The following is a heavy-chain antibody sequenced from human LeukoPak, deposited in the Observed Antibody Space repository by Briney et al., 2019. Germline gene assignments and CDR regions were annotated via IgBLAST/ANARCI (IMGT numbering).Heavy chain of an antibody. Sequence: SETLSLTCTVSGDSISPYYWSWIRQPPGKGLEWIGYVYYSGITNYNPSLKSRVTMSVDTSKNQFSLKLTSVTAADTAVYYCARVGYDYVWGSYRYYFDYWGQGTLVTVSS. J-gene: IGHJ4*02. D-gene: IGHD3-16*02. CDR1: GDSISPYY. V-gene: IGHV4-59*01. CDR2: VYYSGIT. CDR3: ARVGYDYVWGSYRYYFDY.